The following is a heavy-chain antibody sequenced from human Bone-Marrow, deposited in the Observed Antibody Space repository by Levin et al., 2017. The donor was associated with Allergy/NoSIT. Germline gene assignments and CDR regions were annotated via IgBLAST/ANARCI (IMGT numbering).Heavy chain of an antibody. V-gene: IGHV4-4*07. J-gene: IGHJ4*02. D-gene: IGHD4/OR15-4a*01. CDR3: ARDRYGENYYGTFDY. CDR2: VFNTGTT. Sequence: SETLSLTCTVSGGSISNYYWTWIRQSAGKGLEWIGRVFNTGTTIYNPSLRSRLTMSIDTSKNQFSLRLNSVTAADTAVYYCARDRYGENYYGTFDYWGQGALVTVSS. CDR1: GGSISNYY.